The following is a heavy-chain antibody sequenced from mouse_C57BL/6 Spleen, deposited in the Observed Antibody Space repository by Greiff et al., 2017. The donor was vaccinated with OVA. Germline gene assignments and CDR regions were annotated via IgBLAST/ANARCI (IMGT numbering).Heavy chain of an antibody. J-gene: IGHJ3*01. CDR2: IDPSDSYT. D-gene: IGHD1-1*02. CDR1: GYTFTSYW. Sequence: VKLQQPGAELVMPGASVKLSCKASGYTFTSYWMHWVKQRPGQGLEWIGEIDPSDSYTNYNQKFKGKSTLTVDKSSSTAYMQLSSLTSEDSAVYYCARDYQRAFAYWGQGTLVTVSA. V-gene: IGHV1-69*01. CDR3: ARDYQRAFAY.